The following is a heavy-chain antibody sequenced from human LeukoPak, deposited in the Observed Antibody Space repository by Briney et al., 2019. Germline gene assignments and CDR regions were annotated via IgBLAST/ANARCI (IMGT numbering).Heavy chain of an antibody. J-gene: IGHJ4*02. Sequence: SETLSLTCAVYGGSFSGYYWSWIRQPPGKGLEWIGEINHSGSTNYNPSLKSRVTISVDTSKNQFSLKLSSVTAADTAVYYCARPPGAAGQPFDYWGQGTLVTVSS. CDR1: GGSFSGYY. CDR3: ARPPGAAGQPFDY. V-gene: IGHV4-34*01. D-gene: IGHD6-13*01. CDR2: INHSGST.